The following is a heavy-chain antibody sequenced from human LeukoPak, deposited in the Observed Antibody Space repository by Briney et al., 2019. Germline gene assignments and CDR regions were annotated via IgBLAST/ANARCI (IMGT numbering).Heavy chain of an antibody. V-gene: IGHV1-24*01. D-gene: IGHD3-22*01. CDR3: ATTFDSSGYYLPLRHFDY. Sequence: KFQGRVTMTEDTSTDTAYMELSSLRSEDTAVYYCATTFDSSGYYLPLRHFDYWGQGTLVTVSS. J-gene: IGHJ4*02.